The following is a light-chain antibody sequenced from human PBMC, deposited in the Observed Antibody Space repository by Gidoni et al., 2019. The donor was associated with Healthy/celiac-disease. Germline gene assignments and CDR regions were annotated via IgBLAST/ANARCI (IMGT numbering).Light chain of an antibody. CDR1: QSVSSSY. V-gene: IGKV3-20*01. CDR2: GAS. Sequence: IVLTQSPRTLSLSPGDRAPLPCRASQSVSSSYLAWYQQKPGQAPRLLIYGASSRATGIPDRCSGSGSGIDFTLTISRLEPEDFAVYYCQQYGSSPLTFGQGTKVEIK. J-gene: IGKJ1*01. CDR3: QQYGSSPLT.